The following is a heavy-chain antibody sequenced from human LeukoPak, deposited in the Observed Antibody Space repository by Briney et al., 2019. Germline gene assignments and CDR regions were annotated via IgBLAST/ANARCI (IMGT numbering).Heavy chain of an antibody. D-gene: IGHD6-13*01. Sequence: VGSLRLSSAASGFTFSSYAMSWVRQAPGKGLEWVSVISGSGGKTYYADFVKGRFTISRDNSKNTLYLQMNSLRAEDTAVYYCAKGPIEAAANRLYFDYWGQGTLVTVSS. V-gene: IGHV3-23*01. J-gene: IGHJ4*02. CDR1: GFTFSSYA. CDR3: AKGPIEAAANRLYFDY. CDR2: ISGSGGKT.